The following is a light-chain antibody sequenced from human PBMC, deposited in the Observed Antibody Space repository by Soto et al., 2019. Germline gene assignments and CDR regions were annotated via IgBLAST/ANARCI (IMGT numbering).Light chain of an antibody. CDR1: QSINNY. J-gene: IGKJ1*01. CDR2: DAS. Sequence: DIVLTQSPGTLSLSPGERVTLSCRASQSINNYLAWYQQKPGQAPRLLIYDASNRATGIPSRFSGRGSGTDFTLRISGLEPEDFATYYCQHFGFPQWTFGQGTKVEIK. CDR3: QHFGFPQWT. V-gene: IGKV3-11*01.